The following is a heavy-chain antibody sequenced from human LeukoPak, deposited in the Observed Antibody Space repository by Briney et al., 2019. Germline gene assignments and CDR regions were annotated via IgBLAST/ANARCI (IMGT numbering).Heavy chain of an antibody. CDR2: ISYDGSNK. Sequence: GSLRLSCAASGFTFSSYAMHWVRQAPGKGLEWVAVISYDGSNKYYADSVKGRFTISRDNSRNTLYLQMNSLRAEDTAVYYCAREVWQWLVRMYYFDYWGQGTLVTVSS. CDR3: AREVWQWLVRMYYFDY. D-gene: IGHD6-19*01. J-gene: IGHJ4*02. CDR1: GFTFSSYA. V-gene: IGHV3-30-3*01.